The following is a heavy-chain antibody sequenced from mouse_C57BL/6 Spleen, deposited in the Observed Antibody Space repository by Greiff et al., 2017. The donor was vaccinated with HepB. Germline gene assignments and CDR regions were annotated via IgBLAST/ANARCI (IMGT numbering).Heavy chain of an antibody. D-gene: IGHD1-1*01. CDR1: GYTFTSYW. J-gene: IGHJ1*03. CDR3: ASRDYGSSYWYFDV. CDR2: IDPSDSET. V-gene: IGHV1-52*01. Sequence: QVHVKQSGAELVRPGSSVKLSCKASGYTFTSYWMHWVKQRPIQGLEWIGNIDPSDSETHYNQKFKDKATLTVDKSSSTAYMQLSSLTSEDSAVYYCASRDYGSSYWYFDVWGTGTTVTVSS.